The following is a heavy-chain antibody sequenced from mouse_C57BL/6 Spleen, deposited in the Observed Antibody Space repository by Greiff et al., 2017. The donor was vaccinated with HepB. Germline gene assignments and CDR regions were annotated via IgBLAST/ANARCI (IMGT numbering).Heavy chain of an antibody. D-gene: IGHD1-1*01. V-gene: IGHV5-16*01. CDR3: ARVPFGTVVATGYFDV. CDR2: INYDGSST. CDR1: GFTFSDYY. Sequence: EVKLMESEGGLVQPGSSMKLSCTASGFTFSDYYMAWVRQVPEKGLEWVANINYDGSSTYYLDSLKSRFIISRDNAKNILYLQMSSLKSEDTATYYCARVPFGTVVATGYFDVWGTGTTVTVSS. J-gene: IGHJ1*03.